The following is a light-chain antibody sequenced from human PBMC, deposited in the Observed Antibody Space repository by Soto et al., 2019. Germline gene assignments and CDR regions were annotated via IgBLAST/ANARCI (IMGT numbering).Light chain of an antibody. Sequence: EIVLTQSPGTLSPSAGERATLSCRASQSVSNNYLAWYQQKPGQAPRLLIYGASNRATGIPDRFSGSGSGTDLTLTISRLEPEDFAVYYCQQYGSSGTFGQGTKVDIK. CDR1: QSVSNNY. CDR2: GAS. J-gene: IGKJ1*01. CDR3: QQYGSSGT. V-gene: IGKV3-20*01.